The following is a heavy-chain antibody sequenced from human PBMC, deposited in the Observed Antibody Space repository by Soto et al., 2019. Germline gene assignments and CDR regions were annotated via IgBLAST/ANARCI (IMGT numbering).Heavy chain of an antibody. V-gene: IGHV4-31*03. Sequence: QVQLQESGPGLVKPSQTLSLTCTVSGGSISSGGYYWSWIRQHPGKGLEWIGYIYYSGSTYYNPSLKSRVTISVDPSKNQFSLKLSSVTAADTAVYYCARDGIAAAGSYYYGMDVWGQGTTVTVSS. CDR3: ARDGIAAAGSYYYGMDV. J-gene: IGHJ6*02. CDR1: GGSISSGGYY. CDR2: IYYSGST. D-gene: IGHD6-13*01.